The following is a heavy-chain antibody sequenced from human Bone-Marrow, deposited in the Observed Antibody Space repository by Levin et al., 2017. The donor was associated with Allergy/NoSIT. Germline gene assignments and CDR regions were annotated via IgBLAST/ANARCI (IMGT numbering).Heavy chain of an antibody. V-gene: IGHV3-23*01. CDR1: GFTFRNYA. D-gene: IGHD3-3*01. J-gene: IGHJ6*02. Sequence: GGSLRLSCAASGFTFRNYAMSWVRQAPGKGLEWVSVISASGGNTYYADSVTGRFTISRDNSKNTLVLQMNSLRPEDTAVYYCANVHGISGYYGTKDYGMDGWGHGTTVTVSS. CDR3: ANVHGISGYYGTKDYGMDG. CDR2: ISASGGNT.